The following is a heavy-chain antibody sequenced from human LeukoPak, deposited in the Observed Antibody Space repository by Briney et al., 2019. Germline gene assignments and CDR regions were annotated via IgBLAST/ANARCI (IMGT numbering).Heavy chain of an antibody. CDR3: AREGGFYRPLDY. CDR1: GGSVINTNW. Sequence: SGTLSLTCGVSGGSVINTNWWTWVRQPPGKGLEWIGEVHLDGRTNYNPSLESRLTMSVDVSENQVSLKLTPATAADTAVYYCAREGGFYRPLDYSGQGTLVTVSS. V-gene: IGHV4-4*02. CDR2: VHLDGRT. D-gene: IGHD3-3*01. J-gene: IGHJ4*02.